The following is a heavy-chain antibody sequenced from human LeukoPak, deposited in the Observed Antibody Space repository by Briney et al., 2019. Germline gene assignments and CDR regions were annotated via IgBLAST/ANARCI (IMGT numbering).Heavy chain of an antibody. V-gene: IGHV3-30*03. CDR2: ISYDGSNK. CDR1: GFTSSNYG. CDR3: ARGGLLYNDF. Sequence: GGSLRLSCAAPGFTSSNYGMHWVRQAPGKGLEWVAIISYDGSNKYYADSVKGRFPIYRDNAKNSLYLQMNSLRAEDTAVYYCARGGLLYNDFWGQGILVTVSS. J-gene: IGHJ4*02. D-gene: IGHD2-8*01.